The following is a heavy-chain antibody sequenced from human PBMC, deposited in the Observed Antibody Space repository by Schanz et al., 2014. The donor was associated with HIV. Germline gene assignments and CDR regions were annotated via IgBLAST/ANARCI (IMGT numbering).Heavy chain of an antibody. CDR3: VRGDTVFEY. CDR2: MRYDGNKK. D-gene: IGHD5-18*01. CDR1: GFTFNIYG. Sequence: QVQLVESGGGVVQPGGSLRLSCATSGFTFNIYGLHWVRQAPGKGLEWVAFMRYDGNKKEYGDSVKGRFTISRDNAKNSLYLQMNSLRFADTAVYYCVRGDTVFEYWGQGTLVTVSS. J-gene: IGHJ4*02. V-gene: IGHV3-30*02.